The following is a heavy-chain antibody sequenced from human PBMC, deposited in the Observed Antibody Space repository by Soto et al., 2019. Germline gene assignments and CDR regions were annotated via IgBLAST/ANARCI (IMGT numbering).Heavy chain of an antibody. V-gene: IGHV5-10-1*01. CDR3: ARHWSSIAAAGMSLALSIDY. CDR1: GYTFTTFW. D-gene: IGHD6-13*01. Sequence: PGESLKISCTGFGYTFTTFWISWVRQMPGEGLEWMGRIDPGDTYATYSPAFQGHVTISADKATSTAYLQWSSLKASDTAKYYCARHWSSIAAAGMSLALSIDYWGQGTLVTVSS. CDR2: IDPGDTYA. J-gene: IGHJ4*02.